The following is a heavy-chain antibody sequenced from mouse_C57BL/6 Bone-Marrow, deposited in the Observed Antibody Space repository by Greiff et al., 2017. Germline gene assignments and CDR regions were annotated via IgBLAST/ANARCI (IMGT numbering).Heavy chain of an antibody. CDR1: GFTFSSYG. J-gene: IGHJ4*01. V-gene: IGHV5-6*01. Sequence: EVQLVESGGDLVKPGGSLKLSCAASGFTFSSYGMSWVRQTPDKRLEWVATISSGGSYTYYPDSVKGRFTISRDNANNTLYLQMSSLKSEDTAMYYCARQGDYDGDAMDYWGQGTSVTVSS. CDR2: ISSGGSYT. CDR3: ARQGDYDGDAMDY. D-gene: IGHD2-4*01.